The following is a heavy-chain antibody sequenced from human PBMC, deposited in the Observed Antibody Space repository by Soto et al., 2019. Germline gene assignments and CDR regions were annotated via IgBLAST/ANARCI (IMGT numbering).Heavy chain of an antibody. J-gene: IGHJ4*02. Sequence: QVQLVESGGGVVQPGRSLRLSCAASGFTFRSYAMHWVRQAPGKGLEWVAVISYDESNKNYADSVKGRFTISRDNSKNTMYLQMNSLRAEYTAVYYCEGYCSSSNCRFDYWGQGTLVTVSS. CDR1: GFTFRSYA. CDR3: EGYCSSSNCRFDY. D-gene: IGHD2-2*01. V-gene: IGHV3-30-3*01. CDR2: ISYDESNK.